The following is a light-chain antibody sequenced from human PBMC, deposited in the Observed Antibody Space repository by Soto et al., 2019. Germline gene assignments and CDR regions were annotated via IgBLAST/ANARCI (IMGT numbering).Light chain of an antibody. Sequence: DIQMTQSPSSLSASVGDRVTITCRASQSISSYLNWYQQKPAKAPKLLIYAASSLQSGVPSRFSGSGSGTDFTITISSLQTEDFANYYCQQSYRTPRSCGQGTKMEIK. CDR2: AAS. CDR3: QQSYRTPRS. V-gene: IGKV1-39*01. J-gene: IGKJ2*03. CDR1: QSISSY.